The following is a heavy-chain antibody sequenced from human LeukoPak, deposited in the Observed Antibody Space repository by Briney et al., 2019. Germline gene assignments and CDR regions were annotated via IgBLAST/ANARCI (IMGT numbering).Heavy chain of an antibody. CDR2: ISSSGSTI. V-gene: IGHV3-11*04. J-gene: IGHJ3*02. D-gene: IGHD5-24*01. CDR3: ARDKRWLQRGAFDI. CDR1: GFTFSDYY. Sequence: GGSLRLSCAASGFTFSDYYMSWIRQAPGKRLEWVSYISSSGSTIYYADSVKGRFTISRDNAKNSLYLQMNSLRAEDTAVYYCARDKRWLQRGAFDIWGQGTMVTVSS.